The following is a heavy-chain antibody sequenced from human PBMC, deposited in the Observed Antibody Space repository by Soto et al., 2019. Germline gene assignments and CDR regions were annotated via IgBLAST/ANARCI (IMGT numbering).Heavy chain of an antibody. D-gene: IGHD3-10*01. J-gene: IGHJ6*02. V-gene: IGHV4-30-4*01. CDR2: IYYSGST. CDR3: ARGGQWIGEAYGMDV. CDR1: GGSISSGDYY. Sequence: SETLSLTCTVSGGSISSGDYYWSWIRQPPGKGLEWIGYIYYSGSTYYNPSLKSRVTISVDTSKNQFSLKLSSVTAADTAVYYCARGGQWIGEAYGMDVWGQGTTVTVSS.